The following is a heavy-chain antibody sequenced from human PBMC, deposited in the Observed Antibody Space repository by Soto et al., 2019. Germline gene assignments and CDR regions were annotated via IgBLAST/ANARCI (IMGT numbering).Heavy chain of an antibody. Sequence: EVQLVESGGGLVQPGGSLRLSCAAYGFTFSDHYMDWVRQAPGKGLEWVGRTRNKANSYTTEYAASVKGRFTISRDDSKNSLYLQMNSLKTEDTAVYYCARAVDYYDSGGYSLWDYWGQGTLVTVSS. D-gene: IGHD3-22*01. CDR2: TRNKANSYTT. V-gene: IGHV3-72*01. CDR3: ARAVDYYDSGGYSLWDY. CDR1: GFTFSDHY. J-gene: IGHJ4*02.